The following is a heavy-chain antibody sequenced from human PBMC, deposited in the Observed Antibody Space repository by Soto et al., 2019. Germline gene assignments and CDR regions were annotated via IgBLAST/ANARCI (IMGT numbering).Heavy chain of an antibody. D-gene: IGHD6-19*01. V-gene: IGHV4-30-4*01. J-gene: IGHJ4*02. CDR3: ARGLGTSYYFDY. CDR2: IYYSGRT. CDR1: GGSISSGDYY. Sequence: QVQLQESGPGLVKPSQTLSLTCTVSGGSISSGDYYWGWIRQPPGKGLEWIGYIYYSGRTYYNPSLKSRVTISVDTSKKQFYLKLSSVTAADTAVYYCARGLGTSYYFDYWGQGTLVTASS.